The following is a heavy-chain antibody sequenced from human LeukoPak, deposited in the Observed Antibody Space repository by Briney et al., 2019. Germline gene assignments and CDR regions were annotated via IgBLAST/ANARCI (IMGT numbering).Heavy chain of an antibody. CDR2: IYYSGST. D-gene: IGHD3-22*01. CDR3: ARGIYDSSGYYYLGWFDP. Sequence: SQTLSLTCTVSGGSISSGDYYWSWSRQPPGKGLEWIGYIYYSGSTYYNPSLKSRVTISVDTSKTQFSLKLSSVTAADTAVYYCARGIYDSSGYYYLGWFDPWGQGTLVTVSS. J-gene: IGHJ5*02. CDR1: GGSISSGDYY. V-gene: IGHV4-30-4*01.